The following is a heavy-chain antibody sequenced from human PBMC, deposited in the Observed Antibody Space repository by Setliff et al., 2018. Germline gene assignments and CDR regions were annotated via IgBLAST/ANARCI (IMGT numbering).Heavy chain of an antibody. J-gene: IGHJ6*03. V-gene: IGHV1-2*06. D-gene: IGHD6-6*01. CDR1: RYTFNDYY. CDR2: INPSSGGT. Sequence: ASVKVSCKAFRYTFNDYYIHWVRQTPGQGLEWMGRINPSSGGTDDAQNFLGRVTMTRDTAISTAYMELSRLTSDDTAVHYCARAEYTSSSLYYYMDVWGKGTTVTVSS. CDR3: ARAEYTSSSLYYYMDV.